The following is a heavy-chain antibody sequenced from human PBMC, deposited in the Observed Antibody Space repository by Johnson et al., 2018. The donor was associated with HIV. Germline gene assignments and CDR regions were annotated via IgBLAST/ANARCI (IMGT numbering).Heavy chain of an antibody. V-gene: IGHV3-9*01. CDR1: GFTFDDYA. D-gene: IGHD3-10*01. CDR3: ARQHYYGSGSYPGAFDI. CDR2: FSWNSGSI. J-gene: IGHJ3*02. Sequence: VQLVESGGGVVQPGRSLRLSCAASGFTFDDYAMHWVRQAPGKGLEWVSGFSWNSGSIGYADSVKGRFTISRDNAKNSLYLQMNSLRAEDTALYYCARQHYYGSGSYPGAFDIWGQGTMVTVSS.